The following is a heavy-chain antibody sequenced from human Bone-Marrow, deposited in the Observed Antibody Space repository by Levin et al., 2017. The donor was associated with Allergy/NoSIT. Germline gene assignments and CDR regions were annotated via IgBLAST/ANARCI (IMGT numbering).Heavy chain of an antibody. V-gene: IGHV5-51*01. Sequence: PLASVKVSCKGSGYSFTNYWIGWVRQMPGKGLEWMGIIYPGDSDTRYSPSFQGQVTISADKSISTAYLQWSSLKASDTAMYYCARQSDYGDSNNWFDPWGQGTLVTVSS. CDR2: IYPGDSDT. CDR1: GYSFTNYW. D-gene: IGHD4-17*01. CDR3: ARQSDYGDSNNWFDP. J-gene: IGHJ5*02.